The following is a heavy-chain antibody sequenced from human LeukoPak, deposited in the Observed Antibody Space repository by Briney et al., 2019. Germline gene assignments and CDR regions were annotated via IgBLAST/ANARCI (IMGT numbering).Heavy chain of an antibody. Sequence: PSETLSLTCAVYGGSFSGYYWSWIRQPPGKGLEWIGYIYYSGSTNYNPSLKSRVTISVDTSKKQVSLKLSSVTAADTAVYYCARDCSGGNCFVSYYGMDIWGQGTTVTVSS. CDR3: ARDCSGGNCFVSYYGMDI. D-gene: IGHD2-15*01. J-gene: IGHJ6*02. CDR2: IYYSGST. CDR1: GGSFSGYY. V-gene: IGHV4-59*01.